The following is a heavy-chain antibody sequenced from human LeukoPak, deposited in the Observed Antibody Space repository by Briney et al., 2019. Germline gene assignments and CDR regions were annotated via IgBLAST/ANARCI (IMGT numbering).Heavy chain of an antibody. CDR1: GCSISSYY. J-gene: IGHJ6*04. CDR2: IYYSGST. Sequence: SETLSLTCTVSGCSISSYYWSWIRQHPGKGLEWNGCIYYSGSTNYNPSLKSRVTISVATSKNQLSLKLSSVTAADTAVYYCARRGYYDILTGYYSYYYYYGMDVWGKGTTVTVSS. D-gene: IGHD3-9*01. V-gene: IGHV4-59*01. CDR3: ARRGYYDILTGYYSYYYYYGMDV.